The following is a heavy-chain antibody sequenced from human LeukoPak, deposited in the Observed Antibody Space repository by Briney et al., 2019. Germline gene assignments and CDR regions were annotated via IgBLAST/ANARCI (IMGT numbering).Heavy chain of an antibody. Sequence: SETLSLTCTVSGGSISSYYWSWIRQPAGKGLEWIGRIYTSGSTNYNPSLKSRVTMSVDTSKNQFSLKLSSVTAADTAVYYCARTRAYYDSIYNAFDIWGQGTTVTVSS. D-gene: IGHD3-22*01. CDR3: ARTRAYYDSIYNAFDI. CDR1: GGSISSYY. V-gene: IGHV4-4*07. CDR2: IYTSGST. J-gene: IGHJ3*02.